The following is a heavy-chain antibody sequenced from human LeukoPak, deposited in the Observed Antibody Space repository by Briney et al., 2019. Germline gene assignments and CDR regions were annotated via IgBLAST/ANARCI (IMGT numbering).Heavy chain of an antibody. J-gene: IGHJ4*02. CDR1: GFTFRNAW. Sequence: GGSLRLSCAASGFTFRNAWMSWVRQAPGKGLEWVGRIKSKTDGGTTEYAAPVKGRFTISSDDSKNTLYLQMNSLKLEDTAVYYCADLGDYAVGWGQGTLVTVSS. D-gene: IGHD4-17*01. CDR2: IKSKTDGGTT. V-gene: IGHV3-15*01. CDR3: ADLGDYAVG.